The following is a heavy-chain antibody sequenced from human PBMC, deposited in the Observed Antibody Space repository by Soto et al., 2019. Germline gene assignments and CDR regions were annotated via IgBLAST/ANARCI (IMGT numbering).Heavy chain of an antibody. CDR2: TYYRSKWYN. Sequence: PSQTLSLTCAISGDSVSSNSAAWNWIRQSPSRGLGWLGRTYYRSKWYNDYAVSVKSRITINPDTSKNQFSLQLNSVTPEDTAVYYCARSSIAVAGPKNRRNPNPSYSYGMDVWGQGTTVTVSS. CDR1: GDSVSSNSAA. J-gene: IGHJ6*02. CDR3: ARSSIAVAGPKNRRNPNPSYSYGMDV. V-gene: IGHV6-1*01. D-gene: IGHD6-19*01.